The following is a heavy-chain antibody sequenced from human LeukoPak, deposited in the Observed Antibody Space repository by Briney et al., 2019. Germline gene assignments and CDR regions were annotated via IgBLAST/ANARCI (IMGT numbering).Heavy chain of an antibody. Sequence: PGGSLRLSCAASGFTFSDFYMSWIRQAPGKGLEWLSYIGGRGTDIKYADSVKGRFTISRDNAKKSLYLQMTSLRVEDAAVYYCARDRCTGAACSGYYHGMDVWGQGTTVTVSS. CDR1: GFTFSDFY. V-gene: IGHV3-11*01. CDR3: ARDRCTGAACSGYYHGMDV. CDR2: IGGRGTDI. D-gene: IGHD2-8*02. J-gene: IGHJ6*02.